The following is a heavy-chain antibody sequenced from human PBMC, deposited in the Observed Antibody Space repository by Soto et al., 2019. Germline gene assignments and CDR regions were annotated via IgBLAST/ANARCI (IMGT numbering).Heavy chain of an antibody. J-gene: IGHJ6*02. CDR1: GFTFSSFH. V-gene: IGHV3-48*01. D-gene: IGHD3-3*01. Sequence: GGSLRLSCAASGFTFSSFHMNWVRQAPGRGLEWVAYITSSSDTIYYADSVKGRFTISRDNSKNTLYLQMNSLRAEDTAVYYWAKDFGKTYYVFWSGYRPYYYYGRDVGGQGTRVTVSS. CDR3: AKDFGKTYYVFWSGYRPYYYYGRDV. CDR2: ITSSSDTI.